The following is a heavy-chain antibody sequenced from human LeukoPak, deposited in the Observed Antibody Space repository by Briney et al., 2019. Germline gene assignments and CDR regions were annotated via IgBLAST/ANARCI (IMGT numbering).Heavy chain of an antibody. CDR2: ISGSGGST. CDR1: GFIFSSYG. CDR3: ASTLKRDY. J-gene: IGHJ4*02. V-gene: IGHV3-23*01. Sequence: GGSLRLSCAASGFIFSSYGMSWVRQAPGKGLEWVSAISGSGGSTYYADSVKGRFTISRDNAKNSLYLQMNSLRAEDTALYYCASTLKRDYWGQGTLVTVSS. D-gene: IGHD4/OR15-4a*01.